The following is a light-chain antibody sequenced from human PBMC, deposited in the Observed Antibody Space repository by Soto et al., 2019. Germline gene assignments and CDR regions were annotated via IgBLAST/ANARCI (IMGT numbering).Light chain of an antibody. Sequence: EIVLTQSPATLSLSPGERATLSCRASQSISSYLAWYQQKPGQAPRLLINDASNRATGIPARFSGSGSGTDFTLTISSLEPEDFAIYYCQQRDTFVQGTKLEIK. CDR2: DAS. CDR1: QSISSY. J-gene: IGKJ2*01. CDR3: QQRDT. V-gene: IGKV3-11*01.